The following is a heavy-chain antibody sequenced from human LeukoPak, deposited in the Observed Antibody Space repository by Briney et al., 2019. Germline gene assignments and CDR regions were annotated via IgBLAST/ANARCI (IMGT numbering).Heavy chain of an antibody. CDR2: IYHSGSI. V-gene: IGHV4-38-2*01. Sequence: SETLSLTCAVSGYSLSSGYYWGWIRQPPGKRLEWIGSIYHSGSIYYNPSLKSRVTISVDTSKSQFSLKLSSVTAADTAVYYCARQSGSYLGYAFDIWGQGTMVTVSS. CDR1: GYSLSSGYY. D-gene: IGHD1-26*01. J-gene: IGHJ3*02. CDR3: ARQSGSYLGYAFDI.